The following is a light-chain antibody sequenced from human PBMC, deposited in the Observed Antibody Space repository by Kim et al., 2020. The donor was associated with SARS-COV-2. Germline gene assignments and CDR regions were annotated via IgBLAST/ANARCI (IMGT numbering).Light chain of an antibody. Sequence: EIVLTQSPATLSLSPGERATLSCRASQSVSRYLAWYQHKPGQDPRPLIYAASNRATDIPARFSGSGSGTDFTLTISSLEPEDFAVYYWQQRSNWWTFGQGTKVDIK. CDR3: QQRSNWWT. CDR2: AAS. J-gene: IGKJ1*01. CDR1: QSVSRY. V-gene: IGKV3-11*01.